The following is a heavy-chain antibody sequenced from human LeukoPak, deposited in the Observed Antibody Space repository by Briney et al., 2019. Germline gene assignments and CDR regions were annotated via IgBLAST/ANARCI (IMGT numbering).Heavy chain of an antibody. Sequence: PGGSLRLSCAASGIIFSTYGMHWVRQAPGKGLEWVGVVSNDGINTYYTDSLKGRFTISRDNSNRTLYLHMNSLRREDTAVYYCAKGRRGSSYVHYFDSWGQGALVTVS. J-gene: IGHJ4*02. V-gene: IGHV3-30*18. CDR3: AKGRRGSSYVHYFDS. CDR2: VSNDGINT. CDR1: GIIFSTYG. D-gene: IGHD5-18*01.